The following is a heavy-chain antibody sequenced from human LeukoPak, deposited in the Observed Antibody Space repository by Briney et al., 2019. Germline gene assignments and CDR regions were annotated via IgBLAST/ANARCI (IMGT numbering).Heavy chain of an antibody. D-gene: IGHD1-26*01. Sequence: PSQTLSLTCTVSGGSISIGSYYWNWIRQPAGKGLEWIGRIYASGSTNYNPSLKSRVTMSVDTSKNQFSLKLSSVTAADTAVYYCARDPYSGNYFGIRAFDIWGQGTMVTVSS. V-gene: IGHV4-61*02. CDR3: ARDPYSGNYFGIRAFDI. J-gene: IGHJ3*02. CDR1: GGSISIGSYY. CDR2: IYASGST.